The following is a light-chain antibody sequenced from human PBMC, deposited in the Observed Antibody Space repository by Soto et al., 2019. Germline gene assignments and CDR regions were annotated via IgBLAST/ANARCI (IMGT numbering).Light chain of an antibody. CDR3: ETWNSNTRL. V-gene: IGLV4-60*03. CDR2: LESSGSY. Sequence: QSVLTQSSSASASLGSSVKLTCTLTSGHSTYSIAWHQQQSGKAPRYLMKLESSGSYDRGSGVPDRFSGSSSGADRYLTISHLQSEDEADYYCETWNSNTRLFGGGTKLTVL. J-gene: IGLJ2*01. CDR1: SGHSTYS.